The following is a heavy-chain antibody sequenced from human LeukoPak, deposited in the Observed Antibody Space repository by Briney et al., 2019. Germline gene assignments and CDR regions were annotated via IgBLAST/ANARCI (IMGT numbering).Heavy chain of an antibody. CDR1: GGSISSTNW. CDR2: IYHSGTT. V-gene: IGHV4-4*02. J-gene: IGHJ4*02. D-gene: IGHD4-17*01. CDR3: ATYFYGEYGSYYFDY. Sequence: SETLSLTCDVSGGSISSTNWWSWARQPPGKGLEWIGEIYHSGTTNYNPSLKSRVTMSVDKSKNQFSLKLSSVTAADTAVYYCATYFYGEYGSYYFDYWGQGTLVTVSS.